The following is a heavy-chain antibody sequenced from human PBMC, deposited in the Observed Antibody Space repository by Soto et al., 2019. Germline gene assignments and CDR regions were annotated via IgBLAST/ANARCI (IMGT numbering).Heavy chain of an antibody. V-gene: IGHV4-31*03. CDR3: ARRSSSSLGSLFDP. J-gene: IGHJ5*02. Sequence: PSETLSLTCFVSGYSITAGGYYWSWIRHHPGKGLEWIGSFYSSGSIIYNPSLRSRVSISGDTSSNQFSMSLTSVTAADTARYYCARRSSSSLGSLFDPWGRGILVTVSS. CDR1: GYSITAGGYY. CDR2: FYSSGSI. D-gene: IGHD6-6*01.